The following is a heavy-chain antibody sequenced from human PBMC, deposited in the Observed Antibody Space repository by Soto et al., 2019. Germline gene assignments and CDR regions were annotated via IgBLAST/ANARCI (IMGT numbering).Heavy chain of an antibody. V-gene: IGHV3-7*01. J-gene: IGHJ6*03. D-gene: IGHD6-13*01. CDR1: GFTFSSYW. CDR3: ARALESSQIPYYYYYMDV. CDR2: IKQDGSEK. Sequence: GGSLRLSCAASGFTFSSYWMSWVRQAPGKGLEWVANIKQDGSEKYYVDSVKGRFTISRDNAKNSLYLQMNSLRAEDTAVYYCARALESSQIPYYYYYMDVWGKGTTVTVSS.